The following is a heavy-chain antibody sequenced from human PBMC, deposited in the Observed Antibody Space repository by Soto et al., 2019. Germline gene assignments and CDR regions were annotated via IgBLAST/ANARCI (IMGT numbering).Heavy chain of an antibody. J-gene: IGHJ4*02. D-gene: IGHD5-12*01. CDR3: ARDVIDGYRFFDY. Sequence: PGGSLRLSCVTFSSYGMTWVRQAPGKGLEWVSYISSSGSTIYYADSVKGRFTISRDNAKNSLYLQMNSLRAEDTAVYYCARDVIDGYRFFDYWGQGTLVTVSS. CDR1: TFSSYG. V-gene: IGHV3-48*01. CDR2: ISSSGSTI.